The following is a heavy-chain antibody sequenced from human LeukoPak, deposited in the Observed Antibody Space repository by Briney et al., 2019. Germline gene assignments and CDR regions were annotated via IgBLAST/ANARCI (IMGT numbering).Heavy chain of an antibody. V-gene: IGHV3-74*01. Sequence: GGSLRLSCAASGFTFSSYWMHWVRQAPGKGLVWVSRVNSDGSSTSYADSVKGRFTISRDNAKNTLYLQMNSLRAEDTAVYYCAREVAVAGPDYWGQGTLVTVSS. CDR2: VNSDGSST. J-gene: IGHJ4*02. CDR1: GFTFSSYW. CDR3: AREVAVAGPDY. D-gene: IGHD6-19*01.